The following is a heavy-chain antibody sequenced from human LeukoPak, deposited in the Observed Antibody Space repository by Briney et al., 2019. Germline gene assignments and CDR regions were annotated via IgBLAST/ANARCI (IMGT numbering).Heavy chain of an antibody. CDR1: GGSISSYY. V-gene: IGHV4-59*08. D-gene: IGHD5-18*01. CDR2: IYYSGST. J-gene: IGHJ4*02. CDR3: ARTGNSYARSDY. Sequence: SETLSLTCTVSGGSISSYYWSWIRQPPGKGLEWIGYIYYSGSTYYNPSLKSRVTISVDTSKNQFSLKLSSVTAADTAVYYCARTGNSYARSDYWGQGTLVTVSS.